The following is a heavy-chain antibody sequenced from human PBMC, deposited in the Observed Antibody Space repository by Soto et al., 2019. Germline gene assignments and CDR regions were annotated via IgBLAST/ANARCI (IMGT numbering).Heavy chain of an antibody. V-gene: IGHV1-46*04. J-gene: IGHJ4*02. CDR1: GDTFTDYY. CDR2: VNPSGGHT. D-gene: IGHD2-21*02. CDR3: ARGGHVVVVTAALDY. Sequence: QVQLMQSGAEVKKPGASVKVSCKASGDTFTDYYIHWVRQAPGQGFEWMGTVNPSGGHTTYAQHLLGRVTMTRDTSTSTLYMELTSLTSDDTAIYYCARGGHVVVVTAALDYWGQGTLVTVSS.